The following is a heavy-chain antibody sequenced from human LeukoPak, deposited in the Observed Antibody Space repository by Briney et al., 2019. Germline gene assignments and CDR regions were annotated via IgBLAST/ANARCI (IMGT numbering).Heavy chain of an antibody. CDR1: GISVSSNY. Sequence: GGSLRLSCAASGISVSSNYMSWVRQAPGKGLQWVSVIYVDGSTYYADSVKGRFTISRDNSKNTLYLQMNSLRAEDTAVYYCAKADEIESARFDPWGQGTLVTVSS. J-gene: IGHJ5*02. CDR3: AKADEIESARFDP. CDR2: IYVDGST. V-gene: IGHV3-53*01.